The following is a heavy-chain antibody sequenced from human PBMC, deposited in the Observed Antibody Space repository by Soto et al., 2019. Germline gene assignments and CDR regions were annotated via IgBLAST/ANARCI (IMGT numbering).Heavy chain of an antibody. CDR3: ASFNGELYSYYFDY. CDR1: GFTFSSYS. J-gene: IGHJ4*02. CDR2: ISSSSSYI. D-gene: IGHD1-26*01. Sequence: GGSLRLSCAASGFTFSSYSMNWVRQAPGKGLEWVSSISSSSSYIYYADSVKGRFTISRDNAKNSLYLQMNSLRAEDTAVYYCASFNGELYSYYFDYWGQGTLVTVSS. V-gene: IGHV3-21*01.